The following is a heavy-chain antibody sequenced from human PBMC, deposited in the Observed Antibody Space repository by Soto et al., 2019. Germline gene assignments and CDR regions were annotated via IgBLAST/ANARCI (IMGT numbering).Heavy chain of an antibody. CDR3: ARASDGSGSYWPY. Sequence: QLQLQESGPGLVEPSQTLSLNCTVSGGYISSGDYYWGWSRQPPGKGLEWIGYIYYSGSTYYNPSVQSRVTISVDTSKNQVSLKLGTVTAADTAVDYCARASDGSGSYWPYWGQGTLVTVSS. CDR1: GGYISSGDYY. D-gene: IGHD3-10*01. CDR2: IYYSGST. V-gene: IGHV4-30-4*08. J-gene: IGHJ4*02.